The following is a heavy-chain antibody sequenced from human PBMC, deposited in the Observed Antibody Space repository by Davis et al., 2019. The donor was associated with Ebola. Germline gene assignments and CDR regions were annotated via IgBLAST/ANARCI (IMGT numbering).Heavy chain of an antibody. CDR3: ARERIVVVVAAIGGYYYYGMDV. CDR2: INPSGGST. V-gene: IGHV1-46*01. D-gene: IGHD2-15*01. Sequence: ASVKVSCKASGYTFTSFYMHWVRQAPGQGLEWMGIINPSGGSTSYAQKFQGRVTMTRDTSTSTVYMELSSLRSEDTAVYYCARERIVVVVAAIGGYYYYGMDVWGQGTTVTVSS. CDR1: GYTFTSFY. J-gene: IGHJ6*02.